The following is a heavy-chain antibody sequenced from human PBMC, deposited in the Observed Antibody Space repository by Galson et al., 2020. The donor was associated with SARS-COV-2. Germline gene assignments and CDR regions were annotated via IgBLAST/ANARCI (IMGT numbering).Heavy chain of an antibody. CDR2: VTYNGGST. Sequence: GGSLRLSCAASGFTFSNYAMSWVRQAPGKGLEWVSGVTYNGGSTHYADSMKGRFTISRDNSKSMLYLQMSGLRAEDTAVYYCAKHQDEWELLRPLDFRGQGTLVTVSS. CDR1: GFTFSNYA. D-gene: IGHD1-26*01. V-gene: IGHV3-23*01. J-gene: IGHJ4*02. CDR3: AKHQDEWELLRPLDF.